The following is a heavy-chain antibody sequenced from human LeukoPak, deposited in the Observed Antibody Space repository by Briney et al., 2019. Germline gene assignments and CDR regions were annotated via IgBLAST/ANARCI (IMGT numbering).Heavy chain of an antibody. D-gene: IGHD2-8*01. Sequence: PGGSLRLSCVASGITVSTKYMTWVRQAPGKGLEWVSVIYGGGDTYYADSAKGRFTISRDNSKNTLYRQMNSLRVEDTAVYYCVKDGLMRFFDYWGQGTLVTVSS. J-gene: IGHJ4*02. CDR1: GITVSTKY. CDR2: IYGGGDT. CDR3: VKDGLMRFFDY. V-gene: IGHV3-66*01.